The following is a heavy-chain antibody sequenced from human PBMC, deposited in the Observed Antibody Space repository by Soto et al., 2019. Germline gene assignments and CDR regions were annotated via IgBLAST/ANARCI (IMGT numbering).Heavy chain of an antibody. CDR1: GGSISSGGYS. J-gene: IGHJ4*02. V-gene: IGHV4-30-2*01. D-gene: IGHD6-6*01. CDR2: IYHSGST. CDR3: ARADRIAAGLDY. Sequence: SETLSLTCAVSGGSISSGGYSWSWIRQQPGKGLEWIGYIYHSGSTYYNPSLKSRATISVDRSKNQFSLKLSSVTAADTAVYYCARADRIAAGLDYWGQGTLVTVSS.